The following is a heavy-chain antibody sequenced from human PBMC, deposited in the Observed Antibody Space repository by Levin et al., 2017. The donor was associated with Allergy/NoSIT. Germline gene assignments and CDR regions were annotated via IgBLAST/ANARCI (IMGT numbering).Heavy chain of an antibody. Sequence: PGGSLRLSCAASEFTFSSYAMSWVRQGPGKGLEWVSSISTSGGSTYYADSVKGRFTISRDNSKNTLYLQMNSLRVEDTALHYCAKAMTTVTRNVDYWGQGTLVTVSS. D-gene: IGHD4-17*01. CDR2: ISTSGGST. CDR1: EFTFSSYA. J-gene: IGHJ4*02. V-gene: IGHV3-23*01. CDR3: AKAMTTVTRNVDY.